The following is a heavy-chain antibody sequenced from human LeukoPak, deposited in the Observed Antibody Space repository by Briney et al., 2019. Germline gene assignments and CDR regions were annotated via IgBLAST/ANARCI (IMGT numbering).Heavy chain of an antibody. J-gene: IGHJ3*02. CDR3: ARDILPSGSRAFDI. D-gene: IGHD3-10*01. V-gene: IGHV3-33*08. CDR1: GFTFSSYS. Sequence: PGGSLRLSCAASGFTFSSYSMNWVRQAPGKGLEWVTIISSDGSIKYADSVKGRFTVSRDSSKNTVYLQMNSLRAEDTAVYYCARDILPSGSRAFDIWGQGTMVTVSS. CDR2: ISSDGSIK.